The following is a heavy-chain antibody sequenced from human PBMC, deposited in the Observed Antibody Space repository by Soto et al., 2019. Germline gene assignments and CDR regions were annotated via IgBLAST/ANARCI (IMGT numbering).Heavy chain of an antibody. CDR2: IYHSGST. V-gene: IGHV4-30-2*01. CDR1: GGSISSGGYS. CDR3: ARGLVEMATLPRFAP. Sequence: SETLSLTCAVSGGSISSGGYSWSWIRQPPGKGLEWIGYIYHSGSTYYNPSLKSRVTISVDRSKNQFSLKLSSVTAADTAVYYCARGLVEMATLPRFAPWGQGTLVTVSS. D-gene: IGHD5-12*01. J-gene: IGHJ5*02.